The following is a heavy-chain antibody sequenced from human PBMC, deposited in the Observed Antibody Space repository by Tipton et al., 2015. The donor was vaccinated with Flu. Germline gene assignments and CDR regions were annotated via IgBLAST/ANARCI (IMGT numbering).Heavy chain of an antibody. CDR3: AKDQASRAAGPIYYYYMDV. D-gene: IGHD6-13*01. Sequence: SLRLSCAASEFTFSSYAMSWVRQAPGKGLEWVSAISGSGGSTYYADSVKGRFTISRDNSKNTLSLQMNSLRAEDTAVYYCAKDQASRAAGPIYYYYMDVWGKGTTVTVSS. CDR2: ISGSGGST. V-gene: IGHV3-23*01. J-gene: IGHJ6*03. CDR1: EFTFSSYA.